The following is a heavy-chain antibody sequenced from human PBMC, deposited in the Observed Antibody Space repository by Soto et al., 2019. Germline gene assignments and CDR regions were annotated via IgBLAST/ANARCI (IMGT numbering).Heavy chain of an antibody. Sequence: QVQLVQSGAEVKKPGSSVKVSCKASGGTFSSYAISWVRQAPGQGLEWMGGIIPIFGTANYAQKFQGRVTITADESTSTAYMEMSSLRSEDTAVYYCASDDSYGCAGYYYYFGMDVWGQGTTVTVSS. V-gene: IGHV1-69*01. CDR1: GGTFSSYA. D-gene: IGHD5-18*01. J-gene: IGHJ6*02. CDR2: IIPIFGTA. CDR3: ASDDSYGCAGYYYYFGMDV.